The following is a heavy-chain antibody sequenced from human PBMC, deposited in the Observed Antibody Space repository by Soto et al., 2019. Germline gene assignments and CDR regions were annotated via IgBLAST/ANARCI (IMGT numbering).Heavy chain of an antibody. CDR2: IWYDGSNK. D-gene: IGHD2-2*01. V-gene: IGHV3-33*01. Sequence: QVQLVESGGGVVQPGRSLRLSCAASGFTFSSYGMHWVRQAPGKGLEWVAVIWYDGSNKYYADSVKGRFTISRDNSKNTLYLQMNSLRVEDTAVYYCARVYCSTTTCHVQAFDSWGQGTLVTVSS. J-gene: IGHJ4*02. CDR1: GFTFSSYG. CDR3: ARVYCSTTTCHVQAFDS.